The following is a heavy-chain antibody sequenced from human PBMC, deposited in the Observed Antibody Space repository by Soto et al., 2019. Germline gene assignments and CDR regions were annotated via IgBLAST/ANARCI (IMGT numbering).Heavy chain of an antibody. D-gene: IGHD2-15*01. CDR2: IYHSGST. J-gene: IGHJ4*02. CDR3: ARRGCSGGSCYEARYYFDY. V-gene: IGHV4-4*02. CDR1: GGSISSSNW. Sequence: SETLSLTCAVSGGSISSSNWWSWVRQPPGKGLEWIGEIYHSGSTNYNPSLKSRVTISVDKSKNQFSLKLSSVTAADTAVYYCARRGCSGGSCYEARYYFDYWGQGTLVTVSS.